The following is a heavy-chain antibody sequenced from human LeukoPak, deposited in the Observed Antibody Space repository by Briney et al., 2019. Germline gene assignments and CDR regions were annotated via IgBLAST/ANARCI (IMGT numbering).Heavy chain of an antibody. Sequence: GGSLRLSCTASGFTFSAYWVHWVRQAPGKGLVWISRISGDVTKSTYADSVKGRFTLSRDNAKNTLYLQMSSLRAEDTAVYYCARSGTTSLFDYRGEGTLVTVSS. CDR2: ISGDVTKS. V-gene: IGHV3-74*01. CDR3: ARSGTTSLFDY. J-gene: IGHJ4*02. CDR1: GFTFSAYW. D-gene: IGHD1-14*01.